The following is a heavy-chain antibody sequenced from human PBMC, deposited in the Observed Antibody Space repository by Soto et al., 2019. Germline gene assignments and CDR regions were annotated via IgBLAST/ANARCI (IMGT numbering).Heavy chain of an antibody. Sequence: SETLSLTCTVSGGSISSSSYYWGWIRQPPGKGLEWIGSIYYSGSTYYNPSLKSRVTISVDTSKNQFSLKLSSVTAADTAVYYCAAPLTRGYSYGFHYYYGMDVWGQGTTVTVS. CDR1: GGSISSSSYY. CDR3: AAPLTRGYSYGFHYYYGMDV. J-gene: IGHJ6*02. CDR2: IYYSGST. V-gene: IGHV4-39*01. D-gene: IGHD5-18*01.